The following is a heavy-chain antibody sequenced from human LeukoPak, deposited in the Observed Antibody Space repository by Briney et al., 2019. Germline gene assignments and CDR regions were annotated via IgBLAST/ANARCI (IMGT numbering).Heavy chain of an antibody. CDR1: GFTFSSYA. CDR3: ARDGIVVVPAAILRYYYYGMDV. CDR2: ISYDGSNK. Sequence: PGRSLRLSCAASGFTFSSYAMHWVRQAPGKGLEWVAVISYDGSNKYYADSVKGRFTISRDNSKNTLYPQMNSLRAEDTAVYYCARDGIVVVPAAILRYYYYGMDVWGQGTTVTVSS. J-gene: IGHJ6*02. D-gene: IGHD2-2*02. V-gene: IGHV3-30-3*01.